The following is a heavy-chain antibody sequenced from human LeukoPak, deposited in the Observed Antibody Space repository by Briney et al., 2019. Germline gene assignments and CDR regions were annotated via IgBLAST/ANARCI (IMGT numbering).Heavy chain of an antibody. Sequence: SVKVSCKASGGTFSSYTISWVRQAPGQGLEWMGRIIPILGIANYAQKFQGRVTITADKSTSIACMELSSLRSEDTAVYYCARSVVVTAPFDYWGQGTLVTVSS. CDR3: ARSVVVTAPFDY. CDR1: GGTFSSYT. J-gene: IGHJ4*02. D-gene: IGHD2-21*02. CDR2: IIPILGIA. V-gene: IGHV1-69*02.